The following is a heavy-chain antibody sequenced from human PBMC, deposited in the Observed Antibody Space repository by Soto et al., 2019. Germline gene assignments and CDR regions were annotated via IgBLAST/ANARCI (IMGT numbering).Heavy chain of an antibody. CDR1: GYIFTTYW. D-gene: IGHD2-2*02. CDR2: IYPSYSDT. J-gene: IGHJ4*02. Sequence: GASLKLSCKGSGYIFTTYWIAWVRQMPGRGPEWMGIIYPSYSDTRYSPSFQGQVTISADKSINTAYLQWSNLRASDTAMYYCARLYCSSTSCYTGSLYFFDYWGQGTLVTVSS. V-gene: IGHV5-51*01. CDR3: ARLYCSSTSCYTGSLYFFDY.